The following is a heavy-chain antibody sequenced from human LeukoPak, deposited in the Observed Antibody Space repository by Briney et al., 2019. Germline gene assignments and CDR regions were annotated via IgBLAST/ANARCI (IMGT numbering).Heavy chain of an antibody. Sequence: GGSLRLSCAASGFTFSSYVMHWVRQAPGKGLEWVAIISYDGSNEYYADSVKGRFTISRDNSKNTLYLQMNSLRAEDTAVYFCARDGAARGSGSFGDWGQGTLVIVSS. CDR2: ISYDGSNE. D-gene: IGHD3-10*01. J-gene: IGHJ4*02. CDR1: GFTFSSYV. V-gene: IGHV3-30*04. CDR3: ARDGAARGSGSFGD.